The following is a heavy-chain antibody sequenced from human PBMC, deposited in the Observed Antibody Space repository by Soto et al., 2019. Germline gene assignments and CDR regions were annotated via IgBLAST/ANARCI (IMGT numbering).Heavy chain of an antibody. D-gene: IGHD6-19*01. V-gene: IGHV3-66*01. CDR2: IYGAGTT. Sequence: EVQLVESGGGLVEPGGSLRLSGAASGFIVSSISMAWVRQSPGKGLEWVSEIYGAGTTQYADSVKGRFTISRDSSQNKLYLQMSSLRAEETAVYYCAGRDSSVWYAYWGQGTLVTVSS. J-gene: IGHJ4*02. CDR3: AGRDSSVWYAY. CDR1: GFIVSSIS.